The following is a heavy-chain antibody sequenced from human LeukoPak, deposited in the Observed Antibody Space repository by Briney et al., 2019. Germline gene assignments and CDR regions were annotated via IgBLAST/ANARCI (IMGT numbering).Heavy chain of an antibody. CDR1: GFTFSSYS. Sequence: GGSLRLSCAASGFTFSSYSMNWVRQAPGKGLEWVSYISSSSSTIYYADSVKGRFTISRDNAKNSLYLQMNSLRDEDTAVYYCARGYDFWSGYQGDYWGQGTLVTVSS. J-gene: IGHJ4*02. V-gene: IGHV3-48*02. CDR3: ARGYDFWSGYQGDY. D-gene: IGHD3-3*01. CDR2: ISSSSSTI.